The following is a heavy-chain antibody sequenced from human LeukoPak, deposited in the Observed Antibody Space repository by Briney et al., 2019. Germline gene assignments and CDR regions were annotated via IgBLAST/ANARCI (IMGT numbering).Heavy chain of an antibody. J-gene: IGHJ6*03. V-gene: IGHV3-30*18. CDR2: ISYDGSNK. CDR3: AKDRTVAATDTYSYYMDV. D-gene: IGHD6-13*01. Sequence: GGSLRLSCAASGFTFSSYGMHWVRQAPGKGLEWVAVISYDGSNKYYADSVKGRFTISRDNSKNTLYLQMNSLRVEDTAVYYCAKDRTVAATDTYSYYMDVWGKGTTVTVSS. CDR1: GFTFSSYG.